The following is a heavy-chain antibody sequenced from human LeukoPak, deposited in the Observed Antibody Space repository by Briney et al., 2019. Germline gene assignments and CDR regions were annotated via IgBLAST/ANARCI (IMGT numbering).Heavy chain of an antibody. J-gene: IGHJ5*02. CDR3: ANWGAAGFRNWFDP. D-gene: IGHD6-13*01. CDR1: GFTFSNYA. CDR2: ISGSGDST. Sequence: GGSLRLSCAASGFTFSNYAMSWVRQAPGKGLEWVSAISGSGDSTYYADSVKGRFTISRDNSKNTLYLQINSLRAEDTAVYYCANWGAAGFRNWFDPWGQGTLVTVSS. V-gene: IGHV3-23*01.